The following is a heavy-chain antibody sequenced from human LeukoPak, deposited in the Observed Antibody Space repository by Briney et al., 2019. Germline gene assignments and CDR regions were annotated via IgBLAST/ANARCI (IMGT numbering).Heavy chain of an antibody. D-gene: IGHD1-26*01. Sequence: SSETLSLTCTVSDASISGYYWSWIRQPPGKGLEWIGSIHFSGSTNCNPSLRSRVTISVDTSKNQLSLKLSSVTAADTAVYYCARDLGGIYFDYWGQGTLVTVSS. CDR3: ARDLGGIYFDY. CDR1: DASISGYY. V-gene: IGHV4-59*01. J-gene: IGHJ4*02. CDR2: IHFSGST.